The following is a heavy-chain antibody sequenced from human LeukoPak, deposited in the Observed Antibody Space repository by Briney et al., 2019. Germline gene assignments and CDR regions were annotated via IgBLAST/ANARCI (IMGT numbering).Heavy chain of an antibody. CDR3: AKHSSGWPYDAFDI. D-gene: IGHD6-19*01. Sequence: GGSLRLSCAASGFTVSSNYMSWVRQAPGKGLEWVSAISGSGGSTYYADSVKGRFTISRDNSKNTLYLQMNSLRAEDTAVYYCAKHSSGWPYDAFDIWGQGTMVTVSS. J-gene: IGHJ3*02. CDR2: ISGSGGST. V-gene: IGHV3-23*01. CDR1: GFTVSSNY.